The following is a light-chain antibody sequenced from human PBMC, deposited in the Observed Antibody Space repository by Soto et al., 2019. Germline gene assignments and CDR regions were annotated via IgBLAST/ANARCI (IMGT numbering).Light chain of an antibody. CDR2: EVN. Sequence: QSALTQPPSASGSPGQSVTISCTGSSSDIGGYNFVSWYQQYPGKAPKLIIYEVNKRPSGVPDRFSGSKSGSTASLTASGLQAEDEADYFCSSDTRASEFAFGGGTKVTVL. J-gene: IGLJ2*01. CDR1: SSDIGGYNF. CDR3: SSDTRASEFA. V-gene: IGLV2-8*01.